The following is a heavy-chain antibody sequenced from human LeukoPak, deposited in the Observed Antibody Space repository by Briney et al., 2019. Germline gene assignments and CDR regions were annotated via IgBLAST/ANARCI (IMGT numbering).Heavy chain of an antibody. D-gene: IGHD3-3*01. Sequence: GGSLRLSCAASGFTFSSYSMNWVRQAPGKGLEWVSSISSSSSYINYADSVKGRFTISRDNAKNSLYLQMNSLRADDTAVYFCARDFWSGYHATGDYWGQGTLVTVSS. CDR3: ARDFWSGYHATGDY. J-gene: IGHJ4*02. V-gene: IGHV3-21*01. CDR2: ISSSSSYI. CDR1: GFTFSSYS.